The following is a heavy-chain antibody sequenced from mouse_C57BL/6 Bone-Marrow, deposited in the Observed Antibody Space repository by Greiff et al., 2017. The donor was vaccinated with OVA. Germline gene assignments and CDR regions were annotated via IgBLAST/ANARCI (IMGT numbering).Heavy chain of an antibody. D-gene: IGHD2-4*01. CDR1: GYTFTDYE. V-gene: IGHV1-15*01. CDR3: TRYYDYDYFDD. CDR2: IDPETGGT. Sequence: VQLQQSGAELVRPGASVTLSCKASGYTFTDYEMHWVKQTPVHGLEWIGAIDPETGGTAYNQKFKGKAILTADKSSSTAYLELRSLTSEDSAVYYCTRYYDYDYFDDGGPGTTLTVSS. J-gene: IGHJ2*01.